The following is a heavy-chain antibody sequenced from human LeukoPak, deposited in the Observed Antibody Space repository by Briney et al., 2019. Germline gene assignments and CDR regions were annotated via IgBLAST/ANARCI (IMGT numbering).Heavy chain of an antibody. Sequence: SETLSLTCTVSGGSISSYYWSRIRQPPGKELEWIGYIYYSGSTNYNPSLKSRVTISVDTSKNQFSLKLSSVTAADTAVYYCARHKVDYDILTGYYYYYGMDVWGQGTTVTVSS. CDR2: IYYSGST. D-gene: IGHD3-9*01. CDR3: ARHKVDYDILTGYYYYYGMDV. J-gene: IGHJ6*02. CDR1: GGSISSYY. V-gene: IGHV4-59*08.